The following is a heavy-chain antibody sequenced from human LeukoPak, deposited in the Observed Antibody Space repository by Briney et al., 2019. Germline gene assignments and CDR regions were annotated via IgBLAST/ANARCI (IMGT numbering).Heavy chain of an antibody. CDR1: GYSFTSYW. CDR3: ARLRYCSGGSCYRIFDY. J-gene: IGHJ4*02. Sequence: GESLKISCKGSGYSFTSYWIGWVRQMPGKGLEWMGIIYPGDSDTRYSPSFQGQVTISADKSISTAYLQWSSLKASDTAMYYCARLRYCSGGSCYRIFDYWGQGTLVTVSS. CDR2: IYPGDSDT. V-gene: IGHV5-51*01. D-gene: IGHD2-15*01.